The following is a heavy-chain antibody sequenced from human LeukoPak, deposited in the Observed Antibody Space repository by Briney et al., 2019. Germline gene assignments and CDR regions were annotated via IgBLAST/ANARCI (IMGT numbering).Heavy chain of an antibody. CDR2: FFLKGST. D-gene: IGHD4-17*01. CDR1: GYSITSAYY. J-gene: IGHJ4*02. CDR3: ARDSGYGDYY. V-gene: IGHV4-38-2*02. Sequence: SETLSLTCTVSGYSITSAYYWGWIRQPPGKGLEWIGSFFLKGSTYYNPSLKSRVTISVDTSKNQFSLKLSSVTAADTAVYYCARDSGYGDYYWGQGTLVTVSS.